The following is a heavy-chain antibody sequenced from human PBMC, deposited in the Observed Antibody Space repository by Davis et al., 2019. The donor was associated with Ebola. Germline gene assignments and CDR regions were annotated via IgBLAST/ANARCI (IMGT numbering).Heavy chain of an antibody. D-gene: IGHD3-9*01. CDR1: GYTFTSYG. CDR2: ISGFNTNT. Sequence: ALVKVSCKSSGYTFTSYGLVWVRQAPGLGLEWMGWISGFNTNTNFAQKFQGRVTVSKDTSTNTAYMGLRSLTSDDTAIYYCARAPNYDVLTGTSSYYFDYWGQGTLVTVSS. CDR3: ARAPNYDVLTGTSSYYFDY. J-gene: IGHJ4*02. V-gene: IGHV1-18*04.